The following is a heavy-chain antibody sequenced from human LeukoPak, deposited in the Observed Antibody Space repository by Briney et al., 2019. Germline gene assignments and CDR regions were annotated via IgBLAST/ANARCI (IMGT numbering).Heavy chain of an antibody. CDR2: ISGSGDST. V-gene: IGHV3-23*01. J-gene: IGHJ4*02. D-gene: IGHD3-3*01. CDR3: AKRLSFGVAIGDFDY. Sequence: GGSLRLSCAASGFTFSKHAISWVRPAPGKGVEWVSAISGSGDSTYYADSVKGRFTISRDSSMETLYLQMNSLRAEDTATYFCAKRLSFGVAIGDFDYWGQGTLVTVSS. CDR1: GFTFSKHA.